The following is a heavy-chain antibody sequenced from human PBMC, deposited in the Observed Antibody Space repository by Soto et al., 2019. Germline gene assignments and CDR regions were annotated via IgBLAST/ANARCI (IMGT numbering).Heavy chain of an antibody. CDR2: ISSSGSTI. D-gene: IGHD3-10*01. CDR3: AREVSRSGSYYTNDDY. Sequence: QVQLVESGGGLVKPGGSLRLSCSASGFTVSDYYMSWIRQAPGKGLEWVSYISSSGSTIYYADSVKGRFTISRDNAKNSLYLQMNSLRAEDTAVYYCAREVSRSGSYYTNDDYWGQGTLVSVSS. V-gene: IGHV3-11*01. CDR1: GFTVSDYY. J-gene: IGHJ4*02.